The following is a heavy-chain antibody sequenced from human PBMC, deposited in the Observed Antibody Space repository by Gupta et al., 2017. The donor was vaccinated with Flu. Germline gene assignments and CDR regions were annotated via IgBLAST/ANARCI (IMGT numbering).Heavy chain of an antibody. J-gene: IGHJ4*02. V-gene: IGHV3-33*03. CDR2: VGFGDGEN. CDR3: VQDRGNAWFQFMS. D-gene: IGHD5-12*01. Sequence: QVDLVESVGGGVHPGTSLIIPCAMTRDVPVNAAVTWVRQAPGRGLEWVASVGFGDGENSYGGSVRGRFTIFRDKLKMTVDLQMDSLRVEDTALYYCVQDRGNAWFQFMSWGRGTQVTVSA. CDR1: RDVPVNAA.